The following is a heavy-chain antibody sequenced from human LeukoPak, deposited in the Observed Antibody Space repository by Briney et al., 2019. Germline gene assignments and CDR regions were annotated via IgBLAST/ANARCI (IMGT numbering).Heavy chain of an antibody. V-gene: IGHV4-59*08. CDR2: IYYSGST. D-gene: IGHD3-10*01. CDR1: GGSISSYY. CDR3: ARQGRYYGSGSYYREYYFDY. J-gene: IGHJ4*02. Sequence: SETLSLTCTVSGGSISSYYWSWIRQPPGKGLEWIGYIYYSGSTNYNPSLKSRVTISVDTSKNQFSLKLSSVTAADTAVYYCARQGRYYGSGSYYREYYFDYWGQGTLVTVSS.